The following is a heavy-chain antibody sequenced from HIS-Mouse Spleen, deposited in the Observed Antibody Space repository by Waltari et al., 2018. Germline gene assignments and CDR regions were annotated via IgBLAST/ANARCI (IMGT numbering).Heavy chain of an antibody. V-gene: IGHV4-39*07. CDR3: AREIPYSSSWYDWYFDL. Sequence: QLQLQESGPGLVKPSETLSLTCTVSGGSISSSSYYWGWIRQPPGKGLEWVGGIYYSGGTYYNPALKSRVTLSVDTSKNPFSLKLSSGTAADTAVYYCAREIPYSSSWYDWYFDLWGRGTLVTVSS. D-gene: IGHD6-13*01. CDR1: GGSISSSSYY. J-gene: IGHJ2*01. CDR2: IYYSGGT.